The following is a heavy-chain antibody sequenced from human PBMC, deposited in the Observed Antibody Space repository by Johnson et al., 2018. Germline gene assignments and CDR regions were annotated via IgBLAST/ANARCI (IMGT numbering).Heavy chain of an antibody. CDR1: GFIFSSSA. D-gene: IGHD2-8*01. V-gene: IGHV3-23*04. J-gene: IGHJ6*03. CDR2: ISSTGST. CDR3: AKLLGVSPNMDV. Sequence: VQLVESGGGVVQPGRSLRLSCAASGFIFSSSAMRWVRQAPGKGLEWVSAISSTGSTYHADSVKGRFAISRDNSKNTVYLYMNSLTAEDTAVYYCAKLLGVSPNMDVLGKVTTVTVSS.